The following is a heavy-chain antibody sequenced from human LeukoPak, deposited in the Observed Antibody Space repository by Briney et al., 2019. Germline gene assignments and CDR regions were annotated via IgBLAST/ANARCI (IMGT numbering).Heavy chain of an antibody. CDR2: INSDGSST. CDR1: GFTFSSYA. CDR3: ARAPSHSPYNFYYMDV. Sequence: GGSLRLSCAASGFTFSSYAMSWVRQAPGKGLVWVSRINSDGSSTSYADSVKGRFTISRDNAKNTLYLQMNSLRAEDTAVYYCARAPSHSPYNFYYMDVWGKGTTVTVSS. V-gene: IGHV3-74*01. D-gene: IGHD6-13*01. J-gene: IGHJ6*03.